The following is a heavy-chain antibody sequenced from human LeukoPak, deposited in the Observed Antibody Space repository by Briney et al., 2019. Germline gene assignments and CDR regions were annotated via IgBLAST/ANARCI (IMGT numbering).Heavy chain of an antibody. V-gene: IGHV4-34*01. CDR3: ARGSSGYAFDY. D-gene: IGHD3-22*01. Sequence: SETLSLTCAVYDGSFSGYYWSWIRQPPGKGLEWIGEVNQSGTTNYNPSVKSRVTISVDTSKNQFSLKLTSVTAADTAVYYCARGSSGYAFDYWGQGTLVTVSS. CDR1: DGSFSGYY. CDR2: VNQSGTT. J-gene: IGHJ4*02.